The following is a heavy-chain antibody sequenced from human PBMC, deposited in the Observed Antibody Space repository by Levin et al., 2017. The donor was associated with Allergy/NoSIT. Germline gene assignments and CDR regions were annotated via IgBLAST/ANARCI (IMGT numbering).Heavy chain of an antibody. CDR2: ISSSSSYI. CDR3: GVMGSGSLNWFDP. V-gene: IGHV3-21*01. Sequence: SCAASGFTFSSYRMNWVRQAPGKGLEWVSSISSSSSYIYYADSVKGRFTISRDNAKNSLYLQMNSLRAEDTAVYYCGVMGSGSLNWFDPWGQGTLVTVSS. CDR1: GFTFSSYR. D-gene: IGHD3-10*01. J-gene: IGHJ5*02.